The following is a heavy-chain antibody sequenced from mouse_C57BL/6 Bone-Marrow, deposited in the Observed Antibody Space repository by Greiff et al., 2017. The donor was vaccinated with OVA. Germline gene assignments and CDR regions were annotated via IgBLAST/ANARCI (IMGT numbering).Heavy chain of an antibody. D-gene: IGHD2-4*01. J-gene: IGHJ3*01. V-gene: IGHV5-6*01. CDR3: AGHDYHYDDAY. Sequence: ELQVVESGGDLVKPGGSLKLSCATSGFTFRSYGMSWVRQTPDKRLEWVATISSGGSYTYYPDSVKGRFTISRDNAKNTLYLQMSSLKSEDTAMYYCAGHDYHYDDAYWGQVTLVTVSA. CDR2: ISSGGSYT. CDR1: GFTFRSYG.